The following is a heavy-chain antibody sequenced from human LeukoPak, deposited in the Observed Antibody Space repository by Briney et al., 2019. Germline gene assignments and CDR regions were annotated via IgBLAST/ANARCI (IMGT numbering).Heavy chain of an antibody. V-gene: IGHV1-46*01. Sequence: ASVKVSCKASGYTFTSYYMHWVRQAPGQGLEWMGIINPSGGSTSYAQKFQGRVTMTRDTSISTAYMELSSLRSEDTAVYYCARGRLGGAFDIWGQGTMVTVSS. J-gene: IGHJ3*02. D-gene: IGHD3-16*01. CDR3: ARGRLGGAFDI. CDR1: GYTFTSYY. CDR2: INPSGGST.